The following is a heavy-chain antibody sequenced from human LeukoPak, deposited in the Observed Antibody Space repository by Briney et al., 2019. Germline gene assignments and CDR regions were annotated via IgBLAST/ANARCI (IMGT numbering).Heavy chain of an antibody. CDR1: GFSFNTYA. J-gene: IGHJ4*02. D-gene: IGHD3-9*01. V-gene: IGHV3-23*01. CDR3: AKSQDDILTGRQAFDY. CDR2: ISGSGFGT. Sequence: GGSLRLSCAASGFSFNTYAMTWVRQAPGKGLEWVSTISGSGFGTYYADSVNGRFTISRDNSKNTLYLQMNSLRAEDTAVYYCAKSQDDILTGRQAFDYWGQGTLVTVSS.